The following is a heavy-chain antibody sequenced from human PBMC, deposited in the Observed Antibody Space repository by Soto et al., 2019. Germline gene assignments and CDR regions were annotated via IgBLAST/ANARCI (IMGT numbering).Heavy chain of an antibody. J-gene: IGHJ3*02. V-gene: IGHV3-21*01. CDR2: ISSSSSYI. Sequence: GGSLRLSCAASGFTFSSYSMNWVRQAPGEGLEWVSSISSSSSYIYYADSVKGRFTISRDNAKNSLYLQMNSLRAEDTAVYYCARASGGAFDIWGQGTMVTVSS. CDR3: ARASGGAFDI. CDR1: GFTFSSYS.